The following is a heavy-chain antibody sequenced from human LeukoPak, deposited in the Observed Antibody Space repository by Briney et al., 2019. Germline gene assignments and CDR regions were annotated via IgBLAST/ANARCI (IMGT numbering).Heavy chain of an antibody. CDR1: GGSISSSSYY. D-gene: IGHD4-11*01. CDR3: ASTIYSNYYY. J-gene: IGHJ4*02. CDR2: IYYSGST. V-gene: IGHV4-39*01. Sequence: SETLSLTRSVSGGSISSSSYYWVWIRQPPGKGLEWIGSIYYSGSTYYNPSLKSRVTISIGTSKNQFSLKLSSVTAADTAVYYFASTIYSNYYYWGQGTLVTVSS.